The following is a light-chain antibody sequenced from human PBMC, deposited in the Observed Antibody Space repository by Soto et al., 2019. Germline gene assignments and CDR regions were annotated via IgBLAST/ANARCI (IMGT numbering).Light chain of an antibody. CDR2: GAS. V-gene: IGKV3-20*01. Sequence: EVVLTQSPGTLSLSPGQRATLSCRASQSVTSSYLAWYQQKPGQAPRLLIYGASIRATGIPDRFSGSGSGADFTLTISRLEPEDFALFYCQHFDSSSCTFGQGTKLEI. CDR1: QSVTSSY. J-gene: IGKJ2*02. CDR3: QHFDSSSCT.